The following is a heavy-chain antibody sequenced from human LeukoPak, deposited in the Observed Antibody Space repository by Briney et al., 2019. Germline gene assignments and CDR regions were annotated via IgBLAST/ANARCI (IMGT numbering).Heavy chain of an antibody. CDR2: ISYDGSNK. CDR1: GFTFSTYG. CDR3: AKDLFEGWAVVVPIDY. D-gene: IGHD3-22*01. Sequence: PGGSLRLSCAASGFTFSTYGMHWVRQAPGKGLEWVALISYDGSNKYYADSVRGRFTISRDNSKNTLYLQMNSLRAEDTAVYYCAKDLFEGWAVVVPIDYWGQGTLVTVSS. J-gene: IGHJ4*02. V-gene: IGHV3-30*18.